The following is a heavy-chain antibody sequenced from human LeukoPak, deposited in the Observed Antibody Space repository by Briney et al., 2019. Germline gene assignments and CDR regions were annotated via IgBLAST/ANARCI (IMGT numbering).Heavy chain of an antibody. CDR2: ISGSGGST. D-gene: IGHD2-2*01. CDR1: GFTFSSYA. CDR3: ARHCSSTSCYYL. V-gene: IGHV3-23*01. J-gene: IGHJ4*02. Sequence: PGGSLRLSCAASGFTFSSYATSWVRQAPGKGLEWVSAISGSGGSTYYADSVKGRFTISRDNAKNSLYLQMNSLRAEDTAVYYCARHCSSTSCYYLWGQGTLVTVSS.